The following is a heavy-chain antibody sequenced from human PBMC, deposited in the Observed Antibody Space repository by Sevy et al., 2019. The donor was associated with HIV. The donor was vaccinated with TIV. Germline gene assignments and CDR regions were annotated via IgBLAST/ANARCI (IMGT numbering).Heavy chain of an antibody. Sequence: GGSLRLSCAASGFTFSDFAMAWVRQAPGKGLEWVALTLFDGRNQYYADSVKGRFTISRDNSKNMLFLQMSSLRDEDTAVYYCASRGGDFWSAYNFDYWGQGTLVTVS. CDR3: ASRGGDFWSAYNFDY. V-gene: IGHV3-30*03. CDR1: GFTFSDFA. D-gene: IGHD3-3*01. J-gene: IGHJ4*02. CDR2: TLFDGRNQ.